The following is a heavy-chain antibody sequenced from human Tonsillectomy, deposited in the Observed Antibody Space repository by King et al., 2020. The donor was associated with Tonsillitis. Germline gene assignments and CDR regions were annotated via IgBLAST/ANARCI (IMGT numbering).Heavy chain of an antibody. CDR2: IYNGDRT. J-gene: IGHJ4*02. V-gene: IGHV3-66*01. CDR1: GFTVSNKY. D-gene: IGHD3-10*01. CDR3: ARVKGDQVYYYGSETYKNYYFDY. Sequence: VQLVESGGGLVQPGGSLRLSCAASGFTVSNKYMSWVRQAPGKGLEWVSVIYNGDRTYHADSVKGRFTLSRDNSKNTLHLQMDSLRVEDTAVYFCARVKGDQVYYYGSETYKNYYFDYWGQGTLVTVST.